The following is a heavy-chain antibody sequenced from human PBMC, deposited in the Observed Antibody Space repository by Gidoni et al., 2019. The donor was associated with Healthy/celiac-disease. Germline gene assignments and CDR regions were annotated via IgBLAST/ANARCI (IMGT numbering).Heavy chain of an antibody. Sequence: QVQLVQSGAEVKKPGASVKVSCKASGYTFTSYAMHWVRQAPGQRLEWMGWINAGNGNTKYSQKFQGRVTITRDTSASTAYMELSSLRSEDTAVYYCALSLWSRDAFDIWGQGTMVTVSS. CDR2: INAGNGNT. J-gene: IGHJ3*02. CDR3: ALSLWSRDAFDI. CDR1: GYTFTSYA. V-gene: IGHV1-3*01. D-gene: IGHD3-16*02.